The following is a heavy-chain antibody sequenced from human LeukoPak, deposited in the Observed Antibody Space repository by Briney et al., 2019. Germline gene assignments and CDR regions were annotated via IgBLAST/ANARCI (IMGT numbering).Heavy chain of an antibody. J-gene: IGHJ3*01. CDR3: AKDATGGDDDILDV. D-gene: IGHD2-21*02. CDR1: GFTVSNTY. Sequence: GGSLRLSCAASGFTVSNTYMSRVRQAPGKGLEWVSIIYSSDNTYYADSVKGRFTISRDNSKNTLYLQMNSLRVEDTAVYYCAKDATGGDDDILDVWGQGTMVTVSS. CDR2: IYSSDNT. V-gene: IGHV3-53*01.